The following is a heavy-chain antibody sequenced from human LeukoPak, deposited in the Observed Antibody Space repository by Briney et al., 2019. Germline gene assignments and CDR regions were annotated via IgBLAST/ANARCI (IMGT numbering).Heavy chain of an antibody. J-gene: IGHJ4*02. CDR3: VRKFATGD. CDR2: VKSDGTAT. Sequence: GGSLRLSCAAFGFTFSSHLMHWVRQAQGTGLVWVSSVKSDGTATNYADSVKGRFTISRDNAKNTLYLQMNGLRVEDTAVYYCVRKFATGDWGQGTLVTVSS. D-gene: IGHD1-14*01. CDR1: GFTFSSHL. V-gene: IGHV3-74*01.